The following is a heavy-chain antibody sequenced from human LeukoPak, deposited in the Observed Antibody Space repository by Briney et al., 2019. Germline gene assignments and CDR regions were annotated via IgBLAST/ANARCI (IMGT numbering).Heavy chain of an antibody. CDR2: INSNGDEI. Sequence: GGSLRLSCAASGFTFSTYAMTWVRQAPGKGLEWVSGINSNGDEIYYADSVKGRFTVSRDNLKNTLYLQMNSLRVEDTAVYYCARGSIGAAGRLDAWGQGTLVTVSS. CDR3: ARGSIGAAGRLDA. D-gene: IGHD6-13*01. V-gene: IGHV3-23*01. J-gene: IGHJ5*02. CDR1: GFTFSTYA.